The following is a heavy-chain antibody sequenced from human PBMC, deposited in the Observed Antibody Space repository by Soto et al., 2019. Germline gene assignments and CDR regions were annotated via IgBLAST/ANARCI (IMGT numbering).Heavy chain of an antibody. Sequence: QVQLQQWGAGLLKPSETLSLTCAVYGGSFSGYYWSWNRQPPGKGLEWIGEINHSGSTNYNPSLKSRVTISVDTSKNQFSLKLSSVTAADTAVYYCARAQDGDYYFDYWGQGTLVTVSS. CDR1: GGSFSGYY. V-gene: IGHV4-34*01. J-gene: IGHJ4*02. CDR3: ARAQDGDYYFDY. D-gene: IGHD4-17*01. CDR2: INHSGST.